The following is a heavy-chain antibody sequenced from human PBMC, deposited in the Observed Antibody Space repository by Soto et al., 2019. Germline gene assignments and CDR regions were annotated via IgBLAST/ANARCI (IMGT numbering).Heavy chain of an antibody. J-gene: IGHJ5*02. D-gene: IGHD6-13*01. CDR2: IYYSGST. CDR3: ARGDLSSSWYRWFDP. CDR1: GGSISSGDYY. Sequence: SETLSLTCTVSGGSISSGDYYWSWIRQPTGKGLEWIGYIYYSGSTYYNPSLKSRVTISVDTSKNQFSLKLSSVTAADTAVYYCARGDLSSSWYRWFDPWGQGTLVTVSS. V-gene: IGHV4-30-4*01.